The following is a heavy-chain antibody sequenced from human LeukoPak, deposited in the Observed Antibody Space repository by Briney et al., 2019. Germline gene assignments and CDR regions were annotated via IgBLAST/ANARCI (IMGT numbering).Heavy chain of an antibody. J-gene: IGHJ4*02. CDR1: GGSINSDNYY. CDR2: IYYSGTT. V-gene: IGHV4-39*01. CDR3: AYGRRGYNIIDY. Sequence: SETLSLTCTVSGGSINSDNYYWGWIRRPPGKGLEWIGSIYYSGTTSYNPSLKSRLTISEDTPKNQLSLRLTSVTAADTAVYYCAYGRRGYNIIDYWGQGTLVTVSS. D-gene: IGHD5-24*01.